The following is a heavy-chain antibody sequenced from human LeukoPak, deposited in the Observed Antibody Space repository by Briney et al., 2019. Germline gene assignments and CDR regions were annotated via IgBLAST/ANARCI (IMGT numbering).Heavy chain of an antibody. J-gene: IGHJ4*02. D-gene: IGHD6-13*01. CDR2: INPNSGGT. CDR3: ARDFIAAAGRGFVY. Sequence: GASVNVSCKASGYTFTGYYMHWVRQAPGQGLEWMGWINPNSGGTNYAQKFQGRVTMTRDTSISTAYMELSRLRSDDTAVYYCARDFIAAAGRGFVYWGQGTLVTVSS. CDR1: GYTFTGYY. V-gene: IGHV1-2*02.